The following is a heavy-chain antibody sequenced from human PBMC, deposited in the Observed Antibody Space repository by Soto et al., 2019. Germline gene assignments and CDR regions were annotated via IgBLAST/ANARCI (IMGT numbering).Heavy chain of an antibody. V-gene: IGHV3-23*01. CDR2: ISGPGGSI. Sequence: ETLSLTCTVSGGSISSSSYYWGWIRQPPGKGLEWVSAISGPGGSIYYADSVKGRFTISRDNSKNTLYLQMNSLRGEDTAVYYCAKKGGRKQLWLMNTCYSHSWGGGTPVTVSS. CDR3: AKKGGRKQLWLMNTCYSHS. D-gene: IGHD5-18*01. CDR1: GGSISSSSYY. J-gene: IGHJ2*01.